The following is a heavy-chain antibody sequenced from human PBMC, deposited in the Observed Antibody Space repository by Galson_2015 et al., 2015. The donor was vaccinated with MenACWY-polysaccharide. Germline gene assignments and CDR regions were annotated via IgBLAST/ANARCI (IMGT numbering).Heavy chain of an antibody. J-gene: IGHJ3*02. Sequence: SLRLSCAASGFTFDGYAMHWVRQAPGKGLEWVSGIRWNSGNIGYADSVKGRFTISRDNAKNTPYLQMNSLRAEDTALYYCAKDMGDSSGYCLQGSFDIWGQGTMVTVSS. CDR3: AKDMGDSSGYCLQGSFDI. V-gene: IGHV3-9*01. D-gene: IGHD3-22*01. CDR2: IRWNSGNI. CDR1: GFTFDGYA.